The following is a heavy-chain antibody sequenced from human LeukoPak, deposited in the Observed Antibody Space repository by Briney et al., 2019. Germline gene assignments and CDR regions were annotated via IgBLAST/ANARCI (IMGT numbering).Heavy chain of an antibody. CDR1: GGSFSGYY. J-gene: IGHJ4*02. D-gene: IGHD6-6*01. CDR2: INHSGST. V-gene: IGHV4-34*01. CDR3: ARRVIAARRSSFDY. Sequence: SETLSLTCAVYGGSFSGYYWSWIRQPPGKGLEWIGEINHSGSTNYNPSLKSRVTISVDTSKNQFSLKLSSVTAADTAVYYCARRVIAARRSSFDYWSQGTLVTVSS.